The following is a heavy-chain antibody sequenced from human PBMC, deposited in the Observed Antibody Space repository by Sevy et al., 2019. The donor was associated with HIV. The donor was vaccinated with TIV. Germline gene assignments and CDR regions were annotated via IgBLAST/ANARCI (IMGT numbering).Heavy chain of an antibody. CDR3: ARASSSWYRDWFDP. J-gene: IGHJ5*02. CDR2: ISSSSSTI. Sequence: GGCLRLSCAASGFTFSSYSMNWVRQAPGKGLEWVSYISSSSSTIYCADSVKGRFTISRDNAKNSLYLQMNSLRDEDTAVYYCARASSSWYRDWFDPWGQGTLVTVSS. CDR1: GFTFSSYS. V-gene: IGHV3-48*02. D-gene: IGHD6-13*01.